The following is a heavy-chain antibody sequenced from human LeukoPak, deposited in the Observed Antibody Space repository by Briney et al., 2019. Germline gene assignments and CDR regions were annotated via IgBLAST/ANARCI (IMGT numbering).Heavy chain of an antibody. J-gene: IGHJ4*02. CDR1: GFSFSSYG. CDR3: AKDSGVVVVAAIRG. CDR2: ISSSGSTI. V-gene: IGHV3-48*04. D-gene: IGHD2-15*01. Sequence: PGGTLRLSCAASGFSFSSYGMTWVRQAPGKGLEWVSYISSSGSTIYYADSVKGRFTISRDNAKNSLYLQMNSLRAEDTAVYYCAKDSGVVVVAAIRGWGQGTLVTVSS.